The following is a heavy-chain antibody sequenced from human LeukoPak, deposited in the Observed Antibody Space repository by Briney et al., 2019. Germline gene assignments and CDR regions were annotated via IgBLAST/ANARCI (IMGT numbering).Heavy chain of an antibody. CDR1: HYSISSNYY. D-gene: IGHD3-22*01. J-gene: IGHJ4*02. CDR3: ARSSGYMSY. Sequence: SETLSLTCTVSHYSISSNYYWGWIRQPPGKGLEWIGSIYHSGSTYYNPSLKSRVTISVDTSKDQFSLKLTSVTAADTAVYYCARSSGYMSYWGQGTLVTVSS. V-gene: IGHV4-38-2*02. CDR2: IYHSGST.